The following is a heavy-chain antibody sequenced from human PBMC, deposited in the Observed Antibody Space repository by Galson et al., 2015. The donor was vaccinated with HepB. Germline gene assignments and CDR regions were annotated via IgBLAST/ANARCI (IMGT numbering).Heavy chain of an antibody. J-gene: IGHJ4*02. CDR2: TYYRSKWST. V-gene: IGHV6-1*01. Sequence: CAISGDSVSSNTVGWNWIRQSPSKGLEWLGRTYYRSKWSTDYADSVKGRITINPDTSKNQFSLQLNSVTPEDTAVYYCAKSIHLGRGFDSWGQGTLVTVSS. D-gene: IGHD7-27*01. CDR3: AKSIHLGRGFDS. CDR1: GDSVSSNTVG.